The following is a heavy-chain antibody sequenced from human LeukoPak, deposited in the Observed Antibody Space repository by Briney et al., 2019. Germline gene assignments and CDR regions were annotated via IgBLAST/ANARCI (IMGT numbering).Heavy chain of an antibody. CDR2: IYHSGST. J-gene: IGHJ6*03. CDR1: GGSISSGGYY. D-gene: IGHD2-2*01. V-gene: IGHV4-30-2*01. Sequence: TLSLTCTVSGGSISSGGYYWSWIRQPPGKGLEWIGYIYHSGSTYYNPSLKSRVTISVDRSKNQFSLKLSSVTAADTAVYYCARGVPAATGYYYMDVWGKGTTVTVSS. CDR3: ARGVPAATGYYYMDV.